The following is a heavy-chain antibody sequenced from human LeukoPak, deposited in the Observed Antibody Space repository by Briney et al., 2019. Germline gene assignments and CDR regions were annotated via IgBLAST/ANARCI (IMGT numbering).Heavy chain of an antibody. D-gene: IGHD3-10*01. J-gene: IGHJ4*02. CDR2: IYYSGST. Sequence: SETLSLTCTVSGGSISSGSYYWGWIRQPPGKGLEWIGSIYYSGSTFYNPSLKSRVTISVDTSKNQFSLILSSVTAADTAVYFCARARLSIVRGITNFDYWGQGTVVTVSS. CDR1: GGSISSGSYY. CDR3: ARARLSIVRGITNFDY. V-gene: IGHV4-39*01.